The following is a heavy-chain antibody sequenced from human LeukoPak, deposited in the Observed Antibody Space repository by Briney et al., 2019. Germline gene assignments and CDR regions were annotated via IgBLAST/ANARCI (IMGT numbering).Heavy chain of an antibody. V-gene: IGHV3-23*01. J-gene: IGHJ4*02. Sequence: GGSLRLSCAASGFTFSSFAMTWVRQAPGKGLEWVSSMSSSDTTYHADSVKGRFTISRDNSKNTLYLQMNSLRAEDTAVYYCVKDRSINLPYFFDYWGQGTLVTVSS. D-gene: IGHD6-6*01. CDR1: GFTFSSFA. CDR2: MSSSDTT. CDR3: VKDRSINLPYFFDY.